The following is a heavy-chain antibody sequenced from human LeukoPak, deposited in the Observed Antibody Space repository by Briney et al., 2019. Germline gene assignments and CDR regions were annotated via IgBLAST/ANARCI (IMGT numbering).Heavy chain of an antibody. CDR2: ISSSGSTI. CDR1: GFTFSDYY. J-gene: IGHJ4*02. D-gene: IGHD3-10*01. V-gene: IGHV3-11*04. Sequence: GGSLRLPCAASGFTFSDYYMSWIRQAPGKGLEWVSYISSSGSTIYYADSVKGRFTISRDNAKNSLYLQMNSLRAEDTAVYYCARATYYYGSGSLFDYWGQGTLVTVSS. CDR3: ARATYYYGSGSLFDY.